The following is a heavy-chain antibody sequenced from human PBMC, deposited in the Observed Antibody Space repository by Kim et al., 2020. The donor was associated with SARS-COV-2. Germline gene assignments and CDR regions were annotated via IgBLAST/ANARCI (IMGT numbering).Heavy chain of an antibody. Sequence: ASVKVSCKASGYFFSTYDINWVRQASGQGLEWLGWVTPSSGNTGYAQKFQGRVTVTRDNSIRTAYLELSNLRSEDTAVYYCARTTSGWRNWFDSWGHGT. D-gene: IGHD6-19*01. V-gene: IGHV1-8*02. CDR1: GYFFSTYD. CDR3: ARTTSGWRNWFDS. J-gene: IGHJ5*01. CDR2: VTPSSGNT.